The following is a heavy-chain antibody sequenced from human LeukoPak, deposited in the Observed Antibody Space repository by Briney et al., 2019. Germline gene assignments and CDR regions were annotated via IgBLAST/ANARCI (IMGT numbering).Heavy chain of an antibody. CDR1: GYTFTGYY. Sequence: ASVKVSFKASGYTFTGYYMHWVRQAPGQGLEWMGWINPNSGGTNYAQKFQGRVTMTRDTSISTAYMELSRLRSDDTAVYYCARSLGVDIGPFDYWGQGTLVTVSS. V-gene: IGHV1-2*02. J-gene: IGHJ4*02. CDR3: ARSLGVDIGPFDY. CDR2: INPNSGGT. D-gene: IGHD5-12*01.